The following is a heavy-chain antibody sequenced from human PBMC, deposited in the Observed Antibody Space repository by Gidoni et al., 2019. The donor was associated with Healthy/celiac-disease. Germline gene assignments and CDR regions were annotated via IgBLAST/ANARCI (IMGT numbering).Heavy chain of an antibody. CDR1: GFTFSSYT. CDR3: ARDSGGYFQH. Sequence: ELQLVQSGGGLVQPGGSLSLPCAASGFTFSSYTMNWFRQAPGKGLEWVSYFSSSSSTIYYADSVKGRFTISRDNAKNSLYLQMNSLRAEDTAVYYCARDSGGYFQHWGQGTLVTVSS. V-gene: IGHV3-48*04. CDR2: FSSSSSTI. J-gene: IGHJ1*01.